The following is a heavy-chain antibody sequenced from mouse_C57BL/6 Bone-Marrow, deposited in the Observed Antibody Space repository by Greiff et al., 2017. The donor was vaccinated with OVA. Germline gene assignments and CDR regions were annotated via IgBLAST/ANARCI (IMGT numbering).Heavy chain of an antibody. CDR3: AREGNGYYFDY. D-gene: IGHD2-2*01. CDR1: GYTFTSYW. CDR2: IDPSDSYT. J-gene: IGHJ2*01. Sequence: QVQLQQPGAELVKPGASVKLSCKASGYTFTSYWMQWVKQRPGQGLEWIGEIDPSDSYTNYNQKFKGKATVTVDTSSSTAYMQLSSLTSEDSAVYYCAREGNGYYFDYWGQGTTLTVSS. V-gene: IGHV1-50*01.